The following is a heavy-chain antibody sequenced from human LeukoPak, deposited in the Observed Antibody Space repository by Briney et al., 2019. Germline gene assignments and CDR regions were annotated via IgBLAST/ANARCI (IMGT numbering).Heavy chain of an antibody. Sequence: SETLSLTCTVSGVSVSSSSYYWSWIRQPPGKGLEWIGYIYYSGSTNYNPSFESRVTISLDTSKNQFSLRLSSVTAADTAVYYCARDSGAYRGDHWFDPWGQGTQVTVSS. CDR1: GVSVSSSSYY. CDR3: ARDSGAYRGDHWFDP. V-gene: IGHV4-61*01. D-gene: IGHD2-15*01. J-gene: IGHJ5*02. CDR2: IYYSGST.